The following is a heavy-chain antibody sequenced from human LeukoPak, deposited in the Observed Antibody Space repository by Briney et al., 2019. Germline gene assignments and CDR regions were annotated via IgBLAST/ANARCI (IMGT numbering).Heavy chain of an antibody. Sequence: TSETLSLTCTVSGGSISSGSYYWSWIRQPAGQGLEWIVRIYTTGSTNYNPSLKSRVTISVDTSKNQFSLKLNSVTAADTAVYYCASNKFGYSYGDYYYYYMDVWGKGTTVTVSS. CDR1: GGSISSGSYY. CDR3: ASNKFGYSYGDYYYYYMDV. D-gene: IGHD5-18*01. J-gene: IGHJ6*03. CDR2: IYTTGST. V-gene: IGHV4-61*02.